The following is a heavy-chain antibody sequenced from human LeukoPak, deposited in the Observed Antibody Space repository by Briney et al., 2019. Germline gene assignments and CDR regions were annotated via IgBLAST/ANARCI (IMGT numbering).Heavy chain of an antibody. D-gene: IGHD6-13*01. CDR3: ARDWPTIAAAGTIPEYFQH. J-gene: IGHJ1*01. V-gene: IGHV4-39*02. CDR1: GGSITSATYY. CDR2: FSYTGNT. Sequence: PSETPSLTCTVSGGSITSATYYWGWVRQPPGKGLEWIGSFSYTGNTYYDPSLKSRVTISVDTSKTQFSLKMNSVTAADTAVYYCARDWPTIAAAGTIPEYFQHWGQGTLVTVSS.